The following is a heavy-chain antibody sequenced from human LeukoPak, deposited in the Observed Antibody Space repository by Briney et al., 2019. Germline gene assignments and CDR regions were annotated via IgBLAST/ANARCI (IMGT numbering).Heavy chain of an antibody. CDR1: GYSISSGYY. V-gene: IGHV4-38-2*02. CDR3: AKSNGYGLIDI. CDR2: IFYSGST. Sequence: SETLSLTCSVSGYSISSGYYWGWIRQPPGKGLEWIGNIFYSGSTYYSPSLKSRVTISLDTSRNQFSLKLNSVTAADTAVYYCAKSNGYGLIDIWGQGTMVTVSS. J-gene: IGHJ3*02. D-gene: IGHD3-22*01.